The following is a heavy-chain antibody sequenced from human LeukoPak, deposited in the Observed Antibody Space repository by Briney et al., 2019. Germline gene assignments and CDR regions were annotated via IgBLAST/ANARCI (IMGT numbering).Heavy chain of an antibody. CDR2: FYPGDSDT. CDR1: GXGFTTYW. J-gene: IGHJ4*02. V-gene: IGHV5-51*01. D-gene: IGHD4-17*01. Sequence: GESLKISCRGSGXGFTTYWSAWVRQMPGKGLEWMGIFYPGDSDTRYSPSFQGQVTISADKSISTAYLQWSSLKASDTATYYCASSDYGDEFDYWGQGTLVTVSS. CDR3: ASSDYGDEFDY.